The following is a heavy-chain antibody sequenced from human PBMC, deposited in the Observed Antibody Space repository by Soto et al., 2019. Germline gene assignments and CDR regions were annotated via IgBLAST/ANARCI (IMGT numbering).Heavy chain of an antibody. Sequence: SETLDLACTVCGGCVCSGGDYWNWIRQHPGKGLEWIGYIYYIGSTYYNPSLKSRVTISLDTSKNQFSLKLSSVTAADTAVYYCARSVFPWGQGTLVTVSS. V-gene: IGHV4-31*03. CDR3: ARSVFP. CDR1: GGCVCSGGDY. CDR2: IYYIGST. J-gene: IGHJ5*02.